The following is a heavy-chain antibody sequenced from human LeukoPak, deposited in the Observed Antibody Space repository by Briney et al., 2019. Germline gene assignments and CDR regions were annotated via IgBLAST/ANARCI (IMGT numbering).Heavy chain of an antibody. J-gene: IGHJ4*02. D-gene: IGHD5-12*01. CDR1: GFTFGDYA. CDR2: IRSKAYGGTT. V-gene: IGHV3-49*04. CDR3: TRDFFGSGYERTGFDY. Sequence: GRSLRLSCTASGFTFGDYAMSWVRQAPGKGLEWVGFIRSKAYGGTTEYAASVKGRFTISRDDSKSIAYLQMSSLKTEDTAVYYCTRDFFGSGYERTGFDYWGQGTLVTVSS.